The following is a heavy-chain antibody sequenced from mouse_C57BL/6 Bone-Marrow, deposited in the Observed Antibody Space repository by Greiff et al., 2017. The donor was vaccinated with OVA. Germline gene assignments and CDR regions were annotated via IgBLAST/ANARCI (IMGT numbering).Heavy chain of an antibody. J-gene: IGHJ1*03. Sequence: EVKVEESGGGLVQPGGSMKLSCVASGFTFSNYWMNWVRQSPEKGLEWVAQIRLKSDNYATHYAESVKGRFTISRDDSKSSVYLQMNNLRAEDTGIYYCTTYYSLTGYFDVWGTGTTVTVSS. CDR1: GFTFSNYW. CDR3: TTYYSLTGYFDV. CDR2: IRLKSDNYAT. V-gene: IGHV6-3*01. D-gene: IGHD2-12*01.